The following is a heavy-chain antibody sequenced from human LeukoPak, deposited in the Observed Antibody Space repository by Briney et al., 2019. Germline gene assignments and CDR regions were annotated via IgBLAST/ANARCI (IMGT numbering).Heavy chain of an antibody. CDR1: GFTFDDYG. V-gene: IGHV3-20*04. Sequence: PGGSLRLSCAASGFTFDDYGMSWVRQAPGKGLEWVSGINWNGGSTGYADSVKGRFTISRDNAKNSLYLQMNSLRAEDTAVYYCARDGYCSGGSCCSRYYYYYMDVWGKGTTVTVSS. CDR3: ARDGYCSGGSCCSRYYYYYMDV. J-gene: IGHJ6*03. D-gene: IGHD2-15*01. CDR2: INWNGGST.